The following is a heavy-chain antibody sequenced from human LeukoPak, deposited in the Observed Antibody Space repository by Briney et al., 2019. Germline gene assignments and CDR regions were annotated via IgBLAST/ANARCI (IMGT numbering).Heavy chain of an antibody. CDR1: GGSINSSDYY. J-gene: IGHJ4*02. V-gene: IGHV4-39*07. CDR3: ARGAGLWFGELFTFDY. CDR2: IYYSGST. D-gene: IGHD3-10*01. Sequence: SETLSLTCTVSGGSINSSDYYWGWIRQPPGKGLEWVGSIYYSGSTYYNPSLKSRVTISVDTSKNQFSLKLSSVTAADTAVYCCARGAGLWFGELFTFDYWGQGTLVTVSS.